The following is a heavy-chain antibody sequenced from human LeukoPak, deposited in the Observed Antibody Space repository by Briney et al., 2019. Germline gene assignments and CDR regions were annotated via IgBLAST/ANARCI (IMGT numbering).Heavy chain of an antibody. CDR2: ISSGSSYI. V-gene: IGHV3-21*01. CDR3: ARGRCSGGSCQPHWYFDL. J-gene: IGHJ2*01. CDR1: GFTFSTYT. Sequence: GGSLRLSCAASGFTFSTYTMNWVRQVPGKGLEWVSSISSGSSYIYYADSVKGRFTISRDNAKNTLYLQMNSLRAEDTAVYYCARGRCSGGSCQPHWYFDLWGRGTLVTVSS. D-gene: IGHD2-15*01.